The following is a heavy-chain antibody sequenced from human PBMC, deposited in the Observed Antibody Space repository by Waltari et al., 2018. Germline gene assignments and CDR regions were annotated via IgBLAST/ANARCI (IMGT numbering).Heavy chain of an antibody. V-gene: IGHV3-21*01. J-gene: IGHJ5*02. CDR2: ISSQSSYI. D-gene: IGHD2-21*02. CDR3: VREVVGTDNWFDP. Sequence: EVDLVASGGGLVKPGGSLRLSCPAAGFPFTRSTIHWVRQAPGKGLEWVSSISSQSSYIYYADSVKGRFTIFRDNAKNSLYLQMSSLRVDDTAVYYCVREVVGTDNWFDPWGQGTLVTVSS. CDR1: GFPFTRST.